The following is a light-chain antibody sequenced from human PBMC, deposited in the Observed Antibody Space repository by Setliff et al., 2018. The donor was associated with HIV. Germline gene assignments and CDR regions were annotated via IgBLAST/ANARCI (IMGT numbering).Light chain of an antibody. J-gene: IGLJ2*01. CDR1: ISNIGSNY. Sequence: VLTQPPSASGTPGQRVIISCSGSISNIGSNYVCWYQQLPGTAPKLLIYRNDEWPSGVPDRFSGSKSGTSASLAISGLRSEDEADYYCAAWDDSLSGVVFGGGTKVTVL. CDR2: RND. CDR3: AAWDDSLSGVV. V-gene: IGLV1-47*01.